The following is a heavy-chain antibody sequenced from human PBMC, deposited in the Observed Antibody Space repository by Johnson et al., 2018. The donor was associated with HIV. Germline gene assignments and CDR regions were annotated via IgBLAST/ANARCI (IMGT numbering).Heavy chain of an antibody. J-gene: IGHJ3*02. CDR3: ARVAYSSSYDGVDI. Sequence: VKLVESGGGLVQPGGSLRLSCEVSGLSFSSHWMSWVRQAPGKGLEWVANINGDGTLTQHLDSVKGRFTISRDNAMNSLFLQMNSLRAEDTAVYYCARVAYSSSYDGVDIWGQGSMVTVSS. CDR2: INGDGTLT. V-gene: IGHV3-7*03. D-gene: IGHD6-6*01. CDR1: GLSFSSHW.